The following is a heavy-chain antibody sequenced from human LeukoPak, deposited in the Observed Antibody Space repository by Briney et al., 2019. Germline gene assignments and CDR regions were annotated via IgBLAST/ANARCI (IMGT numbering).Heavy chain of an antibody. CDR1: GVSIGSYF. CDR2: IYSGGST. J-gene: IGHJ5*02. CDR3: ARETYYYDSENWFDP. V-gene: IGHV3-53*01. Sequence: TSETLSLTCTVSGVSIGSYFWSWVRQAPGKGLEWVSVIYSGGSTYYADSVKGRFTISRDNSKNTLYLQMNSLRAEDTAVYYCARETYYYDSENWFDPWGQGTLVTVSS. D-gene: IGHD3-22*01.